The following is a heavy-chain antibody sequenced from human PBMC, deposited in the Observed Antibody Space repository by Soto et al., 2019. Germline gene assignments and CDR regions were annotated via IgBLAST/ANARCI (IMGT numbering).Heavy chain of an antibody. V-gene: IGHV3-48*02. CDR2: ISSSSSTI. Sequence: GGSLRLSCAASGFTFSSYSMNWVHQAPGKGLEWVSYISSSSSTIYYVDSVKGRFTISRDNAKNSLYLQMNSLRDEDTAVYYCARDDTAMVYYYYGMDVWGQGTTVTVSS. CDR3: ARDDTAMVYYYYGMDV. CDR1: GFTFSSYS. D-gene: IGHD5-18*01. J-gene: IGHJ6*02.